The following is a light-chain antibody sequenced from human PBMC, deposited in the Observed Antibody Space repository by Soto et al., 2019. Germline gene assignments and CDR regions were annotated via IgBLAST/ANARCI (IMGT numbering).Light chain of an antibody. J-gene: IGLJ3*02. Sequence: QSALTQPASVSGSPGQSITISCTGTSSDVGGHKYVSWYQQHPGKAPKLIIYEVNRRPSGVSHHFSGSKSGNTASLTLSGLQAEDEADYYCNSYTSNNTWVFGGGTKLTVL. CDR1: SSDVGGHKY. CDR3: NSYTSNNTWV. V-gene: IGLV2-14*01. CDR2: EVN.